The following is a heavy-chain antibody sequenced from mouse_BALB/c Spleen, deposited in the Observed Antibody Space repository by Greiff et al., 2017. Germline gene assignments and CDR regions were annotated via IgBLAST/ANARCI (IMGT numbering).Heavy chain of an antibody. D-gene: IGHD4-1*01. CDR2: IRNKANGYTT. CDR1: GFTFTDYY. J-gene: IGHJ2*01. CDR3: ARANWALDY. Sequence: EVMLVESGGGLVQPGGSLRLSCATSGFTFTDYYMSWVRQPPGKALEWLGFIRNKANGYTTEYSASVKGRFTISRDNSQSILYLQMNTLRAEDSATYYCARANWALDYWGQGTTLTVSS. V-gene: IGHV7-3*02.